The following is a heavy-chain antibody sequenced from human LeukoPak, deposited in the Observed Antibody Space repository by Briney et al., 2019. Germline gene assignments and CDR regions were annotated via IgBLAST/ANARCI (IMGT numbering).Heavy chain of an antibody. CDR2: IRPDAGEI. V-gene: IGHV3-7*01. Sequence: GGSLRLSCTASGFTFSSHWMSWVRQAPGKRPEWLANIRPDAGEIYYVDSVKGRFTISRDNAMNSLYLQMKTLRAEDTAVYYCARDKKVGASLFDFWGQGTMVAVSS. CDR1: GFTFSSHW. D-gene: IGHD1-26*01. CDR3: ARDKKVGASLFDF. J-gene: IGHJ3*01.